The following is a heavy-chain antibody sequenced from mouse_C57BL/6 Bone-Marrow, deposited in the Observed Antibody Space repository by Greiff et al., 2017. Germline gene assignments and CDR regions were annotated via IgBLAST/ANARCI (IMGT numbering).Heavy chain of an antibody. CDR1: GYTFTSYW. J-gene: IGHJ3*01. Sequence: QVQLQQPGAELVKPGASVKLSCKASGYTFTSYWMHWVKQRPGQGLEWIGMIHPNSGSTNYNEKFQSKATLTVDKSSSPAYMQLSSLTSEDSAVDCCARGLSLFAYWGQGTLVTVSA. V-gene: IGHV1-64*01. CDR3: ARGLSLFAY. D-gene: IGHD3-1*01. CDR2: IHPNSGST.